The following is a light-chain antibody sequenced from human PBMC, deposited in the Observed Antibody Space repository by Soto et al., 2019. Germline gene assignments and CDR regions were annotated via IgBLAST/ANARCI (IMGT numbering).Light chain of an antibody. J-gene: IGKJ4*01. CDR1: QTVSRY. CDR2: YES. V-gene: IGKV3-11*01. CDR3: QQRSTWPLFT. Sequence: VLTQSPATLSLSPGERATLSCRASQTVSRYLAWYQQKPGQAPRLLIYYESNRATGIPARFSGSGSGTDYTLTISSLQPEDFAVYYCQQRSTWPLFTFGGGTKVEI.